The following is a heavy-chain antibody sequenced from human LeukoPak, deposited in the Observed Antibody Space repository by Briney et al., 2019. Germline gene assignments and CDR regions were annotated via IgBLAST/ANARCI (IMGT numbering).Heavy chain of an antibody. V-gene: IGHV3-11*01. J-gene: IGHJ3*02. D-gene: IGHD4-17*01. CDR3: ARDREYGDCAFDI. Sequence: GGSLRLSCVASRFNFSDDYMGWIRQAPGKGLEWISHISSSGSAIYCADSVKGRFTISRDNTKNSLYLHMNSLRAEDTAIYYCARDREYGDCAFDIWGQGTMVTVSS. CDR2: ISSSGSAI. CDR1: RFNFSDDY.